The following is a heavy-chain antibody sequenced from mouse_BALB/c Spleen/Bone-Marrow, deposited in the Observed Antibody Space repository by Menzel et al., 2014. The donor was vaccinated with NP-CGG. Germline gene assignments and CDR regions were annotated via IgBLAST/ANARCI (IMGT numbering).Heavy chain of an antibody. CDR1: GFSLTSYG. V-gene: IGHV2-9*02. D-gene: IGHD2-3*01. J-gene: IGHJ4*01. CDR3: VREDGHLHYYSMGY. Sequence: QVQLKESGPGLVAPSQSLSITCTVSGFSLTSYGVHWVRQPPGKGLEWLGVIWAGGSTNYNSALMSRLSISKDNSRSQVFLKMNSLQTDDTAMYYCVREDGHLHYYSMGYWGQGTSVTVSS. CDR2: IWAGGST.